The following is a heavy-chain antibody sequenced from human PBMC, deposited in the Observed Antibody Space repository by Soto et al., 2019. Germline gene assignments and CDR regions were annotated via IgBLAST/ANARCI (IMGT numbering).Heavy chain of an antibody. D-gene: IGHD5-18*01. Sequence: EVQLLESGGGLVQPGGSLRLSCAASGFTFSSYAMSWVRQAPGKGLEWVSAISGSGGSTYYADSVKGRFTISRDNSKNTLYLQMNSLRAEDTAVYYCAKQGGTTWIQLWLRTYYSWFDPWGQGTLVTVSS. CDR2: ISGSGGST. J-gene: IGHJ5*02. CDR3: AKQGGTTWIQLWLRTYYSWFDP. V-gene: IGHV3-23*01. CDR1: GFTFSSYA.